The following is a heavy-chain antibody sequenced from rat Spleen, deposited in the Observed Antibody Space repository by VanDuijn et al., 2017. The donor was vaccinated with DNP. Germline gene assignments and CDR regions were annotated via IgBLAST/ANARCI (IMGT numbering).Heavy chain of an antibody. D-gene: IGHD3-1*01. Sequence: EVQLVESGGGLVQPGRSLKLSCAASGFTFSDHNMAWVRQAPKKGLEWVATINYDGSNTYYRDSVRGRFTISRDNAKSTLYLQMDSLRSEDTATYYCSSRPPPTLVPFDYWGQGVTVTVSS. CDR1: GFTFSDHN. J-gene: IGHJ2*01. V-gene: IGHV5-7*01. CDR2: INYDGSNT. CDR3: SSRPPPTLVPFDY.